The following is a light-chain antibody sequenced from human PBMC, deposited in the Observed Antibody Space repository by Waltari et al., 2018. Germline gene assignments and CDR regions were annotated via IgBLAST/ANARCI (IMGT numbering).Light chain of an antibody. CDR1: QSVGRY. J-gene: IGKJ1*01. V-gene: IGKV3-20*01. CDR3: QKYDRLPAT. CDR2: GAS. Sequence: VLTQSPGTLSLSRGERATLYCRASQSVGRYLAWYQQKPGRAPRLLIYGASSRATGIPDRFSGVGSGTDFSLTISRLEAEDFAVYYCQKYDRLPATFGQGTKVEIK.